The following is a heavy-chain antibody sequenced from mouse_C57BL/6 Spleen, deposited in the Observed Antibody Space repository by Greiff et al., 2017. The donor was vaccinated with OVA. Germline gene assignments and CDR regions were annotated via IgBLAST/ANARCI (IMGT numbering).Heavy chain of an antibody. V-gene: IGHV2-9-1*01. D-gene: IGHD2-4*01. CDR1: GFSLTSYA. Sequence: VQLVESGPGLVAPSQSLSITCTVSGFSLTSYAISWVRQPPGKGLEWLGVIWPGGGTNYNSALKSRLSISKDNTKSQVFLKMNSLQTDDTARYYCARNGYDYYYFDYWGQGTTLTVSS. CDR3: ARNGYDYYYFDY. J-gene: IGHJ2*01. CDR2: IWPGGGT.